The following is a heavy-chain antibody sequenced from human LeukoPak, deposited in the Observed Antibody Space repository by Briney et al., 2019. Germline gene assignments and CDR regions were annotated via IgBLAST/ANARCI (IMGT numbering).Heavy chain of an antibody. CDR3: AWYGVTHGLDA. J-gene: IGHJ6*02. CDR2: INQDGSDK. D-gene: IGHD3-10*01. CDR1: GFSLSNYW. Sequence: SGGSLRLSCAASGFSLSNYWMSWVRQAPGKGLEWVANINQDGSDKYYVDSVMGRFTISKDNAKNSVYLQMNSLRPEDTAIYYCAWYGVTHGLDAWGQGTTVTVSS. V-gene: IGHV3-7*01.